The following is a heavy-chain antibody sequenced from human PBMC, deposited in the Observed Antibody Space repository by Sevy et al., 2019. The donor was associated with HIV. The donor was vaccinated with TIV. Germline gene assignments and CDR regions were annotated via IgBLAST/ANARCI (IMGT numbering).Heavy chain of an antibody. CDR1: GFTFSSYV. D-gene: IGHD2-15*01. J-gene: IGHJ4*02. Sequence: GGSLRLSCAASGFTFSSYVISWVRQAPGKGLEWVSAISGSGGSTFYADSVKGRFTISRENSKNTLSLQMNSLRAEDTAIYYCAKETAKAAVFDYWGQGTLVTVSS. V-gene: IGHV3-23*01. CDR2: ISGSGGST. CDR3: AKETAKAAVFDY.